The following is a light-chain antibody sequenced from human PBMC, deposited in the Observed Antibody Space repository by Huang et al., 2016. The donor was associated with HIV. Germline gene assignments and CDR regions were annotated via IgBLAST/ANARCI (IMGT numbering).Light chain of an antibody. CDR1: QSVRSN. CDR2: GAS. V-gene: IGKV3-15*01. J-gene: IGKJ1*01. Sequence: EIVMTQSPATMSVSPGGRATLSCRASQSVRSNLAWYQHKPGQAPRLLIYGASTRATGIPAMFSGSGSETEFTLTISSLQSEDFALYYCQQYNNWPRTFGQGTKVEIK. CDR3: QQYNNWPRT.